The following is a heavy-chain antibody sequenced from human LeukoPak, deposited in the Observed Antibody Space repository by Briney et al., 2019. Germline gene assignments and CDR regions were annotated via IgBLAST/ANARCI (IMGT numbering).Heavy chain of an antibody. D-gene: IGHD3-22*01. V-gene: IGHV1-69*13. J-gene: IGHJ4*02. CDR2: IIPIFGTA. CDR1: GYTFTSYA. Sequence: ASVKVSCKASGYTFTSYAMNWVRQAPGQGLEWMGGIIPIFGTANYAQKFQGRVTITADESTSTAYMELSSLRSEDTAVYYCATSLPQHSSGYYSAPFDYWGQGALVTVSS. CDR3: ATSLPQHSSGYYSAPFDY.